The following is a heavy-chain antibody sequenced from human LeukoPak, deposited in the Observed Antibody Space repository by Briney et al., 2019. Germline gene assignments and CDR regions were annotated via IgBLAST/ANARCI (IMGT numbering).Heavy chain of an antibody. Sequence: GGSLRLSCAASGFTFSSYAMSWVRQAPGKGLEWVSGISGSGGSTYYADSVKGRFTISRDNSKNTLDLQMNSLRAEDTATYYCAKAPRVYCSGGSCFLSYWGQGALVTVSS. V-gene: IGHV3-23*01. J-gene: IGHJ4*02. D-gene: IGHD2-15*01. CDR1: GFTFSSYA. CDR2: ISGSGGST. CDR3: AKAPRVYCSGGSCFLSY.